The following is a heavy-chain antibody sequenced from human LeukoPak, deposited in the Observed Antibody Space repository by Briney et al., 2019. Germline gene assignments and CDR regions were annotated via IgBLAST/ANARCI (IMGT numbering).Heavy chain of an antibody. J-gene: IGHJ5*02. CDR3: AREGCSGGSCYHNWFDP. D-gene: IGHD2-15*01. V-gene: IGHV3-7*01. Sequence: PGGSLRLSCAASGFTFSSYWMSWVRQAPGKGLERVANINQDGSEKYYVDSVKGRFTISRDNAKNSLYLQMNSLRAEDTAVYYCAREGCSGGSCYHNWFDPWGQGTLATVSS. CDR1: GFTFSSYW. CDR2: INQDGSEK.